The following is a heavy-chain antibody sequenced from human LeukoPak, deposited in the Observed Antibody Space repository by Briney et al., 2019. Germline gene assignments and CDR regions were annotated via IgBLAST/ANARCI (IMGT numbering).Heavy chain of an antibody. CDR3: ARDWVVESSGSEGFDY. Sequence: ASVKVSCKASGYTFTSYDFNWVRQATGQRPEWMGWMSPNSGDTGYAQKFQDRVTMTRNTSISTAYMELSSLRSDDTAVYYCARDWVVESSGSEGFDYWGQGTLVTVSS. V-gene: IGHV1-8*01. J-gene: IGHJ4*02. D-gene: IGHD1-26*01. CDR1: GYTFTSYD. CDR2: MSPNSGDT.